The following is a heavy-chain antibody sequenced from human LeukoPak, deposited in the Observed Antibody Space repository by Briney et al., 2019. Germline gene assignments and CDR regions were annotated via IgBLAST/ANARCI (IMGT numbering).Heavy chain of an antibody. D-gene: IGHD1-26*01. CDR1: GFTFSSYW. J-gene: IGHJ3*02. Sequence: GGSLRLSCAASGFTFSSYWMYWVRQAPGKGLVWVSRINTDASSTNYADSVKGRFTISRDNAKNTLYLQMNSLRVEDTALYYCARLKSGTYREPFDTWGQGTMVTVSS. CDR3: ARLKSGTYREPFDT. CDR2: INTDASST. V-gene: IGHV3-74*01.